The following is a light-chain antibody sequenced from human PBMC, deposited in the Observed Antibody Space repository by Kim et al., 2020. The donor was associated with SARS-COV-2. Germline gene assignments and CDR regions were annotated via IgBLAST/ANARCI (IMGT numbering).Light chain of an antibody. CDR3: QQYNTDSRT. CDR2: RAS. Sequence: DIQMSQSSSTLSASVGDSVTITCRASQTVSVYLAWYQQKPGKAPNLLIYRASSLQSGVPSRFSGSGSGTDFTLTISSLQPDDFATYYCQQYNTDSRTFGQGTKVDIK. V-gene: IGKV1-5*03. CDR1: QTVSVY. J-gene: IGKJ1*01.